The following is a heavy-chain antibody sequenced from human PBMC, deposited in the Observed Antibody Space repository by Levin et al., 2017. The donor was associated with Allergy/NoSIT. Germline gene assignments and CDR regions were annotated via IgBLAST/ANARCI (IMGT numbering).Heavy chain of an antibody. J-gene: IGHJ4*02. CDR3: ARTYCSGGSCYARSFDY. CDR2: INTNTGNP. V-gene: IGHV7-4-1*02. Sequence: PGESLKISCKASGYTFTSYAMNWVRQAPGQGLEWMGWINTNTGNPTYAQGFTGRFVFSLDTSVSTAYLQISSLKAEDTAVYYCARTYCSGGSCYARSFDYWGQGTLVTVSS. D-gene: IGHD2-15*01. CDR1: GYTFTSYA.